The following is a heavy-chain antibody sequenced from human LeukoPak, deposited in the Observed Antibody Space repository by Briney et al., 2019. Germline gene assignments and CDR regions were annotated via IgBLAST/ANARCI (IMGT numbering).Heavy chain of an antibody. V-gene: IGHV3-30-3*01. CDR2: ISYDGSNK. D-gene: IGHD3-10*01. CDR1: GFXFSSYA. J-gene: IGHJ4*02. Sequence: PGGSLRLSCAASGFXFSSYAMHWVRQAPGKGLEWVAVISYDGSNKYYADSVKGRFTISRDNSKNTLYLQMNSLRAEDTAVYYCARVPVNTMVRGVRPFGYWGQGTLVTVSS. CDR3: ARVPVNTMVRGVRPFGY.